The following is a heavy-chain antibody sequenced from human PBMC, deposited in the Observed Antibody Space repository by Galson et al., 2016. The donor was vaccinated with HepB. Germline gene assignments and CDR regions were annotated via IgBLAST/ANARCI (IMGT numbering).Heavy chain of an antibody. J-gene: IGHJ4*02. V-gene: IGHV3-23*01. CDR3: TKDRQVTY. CDR2: ITGSPLSA. CDR1: GFTFSTYT. Sequence: SLRLSCAASGFTFSTYTMTWVRQAPGQGLEWVSSITGSPLSAFYADSVRGRFAISRDTSKNTLSLQMDSLRAEDTAVYCCTKDRQVTYRGQGTLVTVSS. D-gene: IGHD3-10*01.